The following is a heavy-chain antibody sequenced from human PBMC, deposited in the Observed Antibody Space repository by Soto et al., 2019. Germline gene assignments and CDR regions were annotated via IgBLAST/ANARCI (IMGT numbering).Heavy chain of an antibody. Sequence: ASVKVSCKTSGYTFTTYAMHWVRQAPGQRLEWMGWINAGGGDTKYSQRFQGRVTISRDTTASTVYMELSSLTPEDTAVYYCARGRVFRGVTTAVPHDLWGQGTLVTVSA. CDR1: GYTFTTYA. J-gene: IGHJ4*02. CDR3: ARGRVFRGVTTAVPHDL. V-gene: IGHV1-3*01. CDR2: INAGGGDT. D-gene: IGHD3-10*01.